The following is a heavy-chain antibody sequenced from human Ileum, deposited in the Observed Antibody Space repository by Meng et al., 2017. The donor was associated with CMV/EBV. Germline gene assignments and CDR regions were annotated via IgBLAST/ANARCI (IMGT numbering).Heavy chain of an antibody. Sequence: QPQERAPGLVTTSETLSLTCTVPGYPITSGSHYWCWIRQPAGKELEWIGRISTSGITIYNPSLSSRVTLSLDTSKNHFSLQLSSVTAADTAVYYCARLVNRSLFDYWGQGTLVTVSS. V-gene: IGHV4-61*02. J-gene: IGHJ4*02. D-gene: IGHD1-14*01. CDR2: ISTSGIT. CDR3: ARLVNRSLFDY. CDR1: GYPITSGSHY.